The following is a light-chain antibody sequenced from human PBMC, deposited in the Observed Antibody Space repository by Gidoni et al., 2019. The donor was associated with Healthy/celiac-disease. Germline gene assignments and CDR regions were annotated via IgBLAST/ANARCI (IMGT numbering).Light chain of an antibody. Sequence: DIQMTQSPSTLSASVGDRVTITCRASQSIGSWLAWYQQKPGKAPKLLLYKASSLESGVPSRFSGSGSGTEFTLTISSLQPDDFATYYCQQYNSYLCSFXQXTKLEIK. CDR3: QQYNSYLCS. CDR2: KAS. V-gene: IGKV1-5*03. CDR1: QSIGSW. J-gene: IGKJ2*04.